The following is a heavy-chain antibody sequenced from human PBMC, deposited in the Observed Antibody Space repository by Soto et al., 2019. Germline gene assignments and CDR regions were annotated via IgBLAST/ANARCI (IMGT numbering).Heavy chain of an antibody. CDR3: ARGGVTPWGSLDE. D-gene: IGHD2-21*02. CDR2: ISYDGASE. V-gene: IGHV3-30-3*01. CDR1: GFTFNNYA. J-gene: IGHJ4*02. Sequence: QVYLVESGGGVVQPWRSLRLSCAASGFTFNNYAMHWVRQAPGKGLEWVAVISYDGASEYYADSVKGRFTISRDNSKNTLFLLMNSLTADDTAVYYCARGGVTPWGSLDEWGQGTLVAVSS.